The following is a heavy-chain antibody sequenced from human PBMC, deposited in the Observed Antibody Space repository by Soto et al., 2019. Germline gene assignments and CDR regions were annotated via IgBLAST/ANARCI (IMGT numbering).Heavy chain of an antibody. CDR3: ARIRDIVVVPAAIYHYYYMDV. J-gene: IGHJ6*03. CDR2: IFSNDEK. Sequence: GSGPTLVNPTETLTLTCTVSGFSLSNARMGVSWIRQPPGKALEWLAHIFSNDEKSYSTSLKSRLTISKDTSKSQVVLTMTNMDPVDTATYYCARIRDIVVVPAAIYHYYYMDVWGKGTTVTVSS. CDR1: GFSLSNARMG. V-gene: IGHV2-26*01. D-gene: IGHD2-2*01.